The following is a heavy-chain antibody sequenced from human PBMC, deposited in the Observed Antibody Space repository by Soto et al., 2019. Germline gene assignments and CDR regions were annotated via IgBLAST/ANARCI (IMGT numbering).Heavy chain of an antibody. CDR1: GFNFTSYS. CDR3: VKPIVDYESGSFRWLDG. D-gene: IGHD2-21*01. Sequence: RSLRLSCAASGFNFTSYSMSWVRQAPGKGLEWVSASSGSGVNTYYADSMKGRFSISRDNSKSILYLQMNSLRADDTAVYYCVKPIVDYESGSFRWLDGWGEGTLVTVSS. J-gene: IGHJ5*02. V-gene: IGHV3-23*01. CDR2: SSGSGVNT.